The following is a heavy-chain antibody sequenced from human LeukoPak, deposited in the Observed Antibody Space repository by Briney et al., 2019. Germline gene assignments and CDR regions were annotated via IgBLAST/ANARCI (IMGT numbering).Heavy chain of an antibody. J-gene: IGHJ6*02. CDR2: INNVRSHI. CDR1: GFTFSTSA. V-gene: IGHV3-21*06. D-gene: IGHD1/OR15-1a*01. CDR3: AKDWRWEQNIYGMNV. Sequence: GGSLRLSCAASGFTFSTSAMNWVRQAPGKGLEWVSSINNVRSHIYYADSVRGRFTISRDNANNVLYLQMNSLRAEDTAVYYCAKDWRWEQNIYGMNVWGQGTTVTVSS.